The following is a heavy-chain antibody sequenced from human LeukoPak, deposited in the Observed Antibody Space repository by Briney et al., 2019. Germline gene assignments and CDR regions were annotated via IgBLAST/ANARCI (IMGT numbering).Heavy chain of an antibody. V-gene: IGHV4-34*01. CDR3: GRGGFSYDYWSGYSNTYYFDY. CDR2: INHCGST. D-gene: IGHD3-3*01. Sequence: KPSETLSLTCAVYGGSFSGYYWGWIRQPPGKGLEWIGDINHCGSTNYNPSLTSRVNISVDTSKTQYALKLSSVSVADTAVYYSGRGGFSYDYWSGYSNTYYFDYWGQGTLGTVSS. J-gene: IGHJ4*02. CDR1: GGSFSGYY.